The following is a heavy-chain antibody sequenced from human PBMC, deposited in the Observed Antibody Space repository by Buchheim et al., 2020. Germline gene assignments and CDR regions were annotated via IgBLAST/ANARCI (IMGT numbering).Heavy chain of an antibody. Sequence: QVQLVESGGGVVQPGRSLRLSCAASGFTFSSYGMHWVRQAPGKGLEWVAVISYDGSNKYYADSVKGRFTISRDTSKNTLYLQMNSLSAEDTAVYYCAKETYYYDSSGFDYWGQGTL. J-gene: IGHJ4*02. CDR2: ISYDGSNK. D-gene: IGHD3-22*01. CDR1: GFTFSSYG. V-gene: IGHV3-30*18. CDR3: AKETYYYDSSGFDY.